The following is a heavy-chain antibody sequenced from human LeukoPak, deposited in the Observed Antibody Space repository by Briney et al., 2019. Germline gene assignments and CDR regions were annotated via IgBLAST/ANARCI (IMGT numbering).Heavy chain of an antibody. CDR1: GFTFGGYT. D-gene: IGHD3-16*02. J-gene: IGHJ4*02. CDR2: ITSGGDYM. Sequence: GGSLRLSCAASGFTFGGYTMSWVRQAPGKGLLWVSTITSGGDYMYYADPVKGRFTISRDDSKDSLYLHMNSLRAEDTAVYYCARVSIFGVVIANDYWGQGTVVTVSS. V-gene: IGHV3-21*01. CDR3: ARVSIFGVVIANDY.